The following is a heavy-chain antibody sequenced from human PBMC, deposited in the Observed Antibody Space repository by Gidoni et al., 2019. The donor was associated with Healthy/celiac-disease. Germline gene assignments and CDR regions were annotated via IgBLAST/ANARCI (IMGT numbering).Heavy chain of an antibody. CDR1: ALTFSSYW. J-gene: IGHJ6*02. CDR2: ISSDGSST. CDR3: ARASRGRNMDV. D-gene: IGHD1-1*01. V-gene: IGHV3-74*01. Sequence: EVQLVESGGGLVQPGGSLRLSCAASALTFSSYWMHWVRQAPGKGLVWVSRISSDGSSTSYADSVKGRFTISRDNAKNTLYLQMNSLRAEETAVYYCARASRGRNMDVWGQGTTVTVSS.